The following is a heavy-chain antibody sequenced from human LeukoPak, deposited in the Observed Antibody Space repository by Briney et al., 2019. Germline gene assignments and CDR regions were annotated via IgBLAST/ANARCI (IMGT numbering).Heavy chain of an antibody. Sequence: ASVKVSCKASGYTFTGYYMHWVRQAPGQGLEWMGWINPNSGGTNYAQKFQGRVTMTRDTSTSTVYMELSSLRSEDTAVYYCARDYGDYAPLDYWGQGTLVTVSS. J-gene: IGHJ4*02. V-gene: IGHV1-2*02. CDR1: GYTFTGYY. CDR3: ARDYGDYAPLDY. CDR2: INPNSGGT. D-gene: IGHD4-17*01.